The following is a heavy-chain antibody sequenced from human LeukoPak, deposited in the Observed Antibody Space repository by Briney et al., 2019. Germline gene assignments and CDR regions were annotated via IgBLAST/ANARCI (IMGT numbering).Heavy chain of an antibody. D-gene: IGHD5-18*01. CDR1: GFTFSSYW. V-gene: IGHV3-7*01. CDR3: ARTVDTAMAENYYFDY. CDR2: IKQDGSEK. Sequence: GGSLRLSCAASGFTFSSYWMSWVRQAPGKGLEWVANIKQDGSEKYYVDSVKGRFTTSRDNAKNSLYLQMNSLRAEDTAVYYCARTVDTAMAENYYFDYWGQGTLVTVSS. J-gene: IGHJ4*02.